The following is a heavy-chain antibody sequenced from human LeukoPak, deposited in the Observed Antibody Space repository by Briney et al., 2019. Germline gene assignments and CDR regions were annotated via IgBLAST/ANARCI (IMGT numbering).Heavy chain of an antibody. D-gene: IGHD6-13*01. CDR1: EYSFPNYC. CDR3: ARSSSWYENWFDP. J-gene: IGHJ5*02. CDR2: IYPDDSDT. Sequence: GESLKISCKHSEYSFPNYCIGWVRQMPGKGLEWMGIIYPDDSDTRYSPSFQGQVTISADKSISTAYLQWSSLKASDTAMYYCARSSSWYENWFDPWGQGTLVTVSS. V-gene: IGHV5-51*01.